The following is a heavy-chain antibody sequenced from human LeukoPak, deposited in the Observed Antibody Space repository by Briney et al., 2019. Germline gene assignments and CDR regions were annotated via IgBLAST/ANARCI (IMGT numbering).Heavy chain of an antibody. J-gene: IGHJ6*03. CDR2: IYSGGST. CDR3: ASGAGSYRTPYYYMDV. D-gene: IGHD3-10*01. CDR1: GFTLSSDY. Sequence: GGSLRLSCAASGFTLSSDYMSWVRQAPGKGLEWVSVIYSGGSTYQSDSVKGRFTISGDNSKNTLYLQMISLRAEDTAVYSCASGAGSYRTPYYYMDVWGTGTTVTVSS. V-gene: IGHV3-53*01.